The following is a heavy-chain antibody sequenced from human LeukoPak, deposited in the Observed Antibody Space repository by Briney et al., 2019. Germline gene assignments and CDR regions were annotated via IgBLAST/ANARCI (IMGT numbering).Heavy chain of an antibody. D-gene: IGHD3-3*01. CDR1: GGSFSGYY. Sequence: SETLSLTCAVFGGSFSGYYWNWIRQPPGKGLEWIGQINPSRNTNYNPSLKSRVTISVDTSKKQFSLKLSSVTAADTAVYYCARRYDFWSGYPPPLDYWGQGALVTVSS. CDR3: ARRYDFWSGYPPPLDY. V-gene: IGHV4-34*01. J-gene: IGHJ4*02. CDR2: INPSRNT.